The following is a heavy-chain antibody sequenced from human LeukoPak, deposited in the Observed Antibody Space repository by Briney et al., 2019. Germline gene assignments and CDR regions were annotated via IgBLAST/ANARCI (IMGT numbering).Heavy chain of an antibody. CDR2: IYYSGST. CDR3: ARTNKLYHHYYYYYMDV. J-gene: IGHJ6*03. CDR1: GGSISSSSYY. V-gene: IGHV4-39*01. Sequence: PSETLSLTCTVSGGSISSSSYYWGWIRQPPGKGLEWIGSIYYSGSTYYNPSLKSRVTISVDTSKNQFSLKLSSVTAADTAVYYCARTNKLYHHYYYYYMDVWGKGTTVTISS. D-gene: IGHD3-3*01.